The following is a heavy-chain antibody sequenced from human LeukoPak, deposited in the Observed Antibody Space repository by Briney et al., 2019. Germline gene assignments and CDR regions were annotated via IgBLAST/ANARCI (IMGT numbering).Heavy chain of an antibody. CDR2: INHSGST. Sequence: SETLSLTCAVYGGSFSGYYWSWIRQPPGKGLEWIGEINHSGSTNYNPSLKSRVTISVDTSKNQFSLKLSSVTAADTAVYYCARLGTTHYYYYYGMDVWGQGTTVTVSS. J-gene: IGHJ6*02. V-gene: IGHV4-34*01. CDR3: ARLGTTHYYYYYGMDV. CDR1: GGSFSGYY. D-gene: IGHD1-7*01.